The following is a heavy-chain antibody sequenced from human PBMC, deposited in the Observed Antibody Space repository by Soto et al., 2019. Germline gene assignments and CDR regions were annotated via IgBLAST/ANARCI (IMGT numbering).Heavy chain of an antibody. CDR2: ISGSGDST. J-gene: IGHJ6*02. V-gene: IGHV3-23*01. Sequence: GGSLRLSCAASGFAFSSYAMSWVRQAPGKGLEWVSVISGSGDSTYYADSVRGRFTISRDNSKNTLYLQMNSLRAEDTAVYYCAKDRDGAAAGPTKFYGMDVWGQGTTVTVSS. CDR3: AKDRDGAAAGPTKFYGMDV. D-gene: IGHD6-13*01. CDR1: GFAFSSYA.